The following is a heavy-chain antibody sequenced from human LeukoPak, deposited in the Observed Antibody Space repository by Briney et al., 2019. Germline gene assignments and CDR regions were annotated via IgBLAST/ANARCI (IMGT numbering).Heavy chain of an antibody. V-gene: IGHV1-2*02. Sequence: ASVKVSCKASGYTFTGYYMHWVRPAPGQGLEWMGWINPNSGGTNYAQKFQGRVTMTRDTSISTAYTELSRLRSDDTAVYYCARALSGSYSDFDYWGQGTLVTVSS. D-gene: IGHD1-26*01. J-gene: IGHJ4*02. CDR1: GYTFTGYY. CDR2: INPNSGGT. CDR3: ARALSGSYSDFDY.